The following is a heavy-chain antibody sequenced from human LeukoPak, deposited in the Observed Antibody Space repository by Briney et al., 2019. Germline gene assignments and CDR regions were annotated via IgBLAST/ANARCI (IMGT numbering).Heavy chain of an antibody. D-gene: IGHD1-1*01. V-gene: IGHV3-43*02. J-gene: IGHJ5*01. Sequence: VESLRLSCAASGFTFDDYSMHWARQAPGKGLEWVSLISGDGGTTYYADSVKGRFTISRDNSKNSLYLQMSSLRIEDTALYYCAKHNWNYDSWGQGTLVTVSS. CDR3: AKHNWNYDS. CDR2: ISGDGGTT. CDR1: GFTFDDYS.